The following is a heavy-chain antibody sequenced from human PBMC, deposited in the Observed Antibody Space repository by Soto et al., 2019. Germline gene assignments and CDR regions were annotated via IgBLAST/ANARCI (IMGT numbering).Heavy chain of an antibody. CDR1: GYTFTSYG. D-gene: IGHD5-18*01. V-gene: IGHV1-18*01. J-gene: IGHJ4*02. Sequence: ASVKVSCKASGYTFTSYGISWVRRAPGQGLEWMGWISAYNGNTNYAQKLQGRVTMTTDTSTSTAYMELRSLRSDDTAVYYCARDLGPTLRRGYSYGYDYWGQGTLVTVSS. CDR3: ARDLGPTLRRGYSYGYDY. CDR2: ISAYNGNT.